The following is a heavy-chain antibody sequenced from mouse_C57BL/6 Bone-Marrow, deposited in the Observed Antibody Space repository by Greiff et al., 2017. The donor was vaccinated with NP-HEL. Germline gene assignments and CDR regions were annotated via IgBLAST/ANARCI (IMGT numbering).Heavy chain of an antibody. V-gene: IGHV5-17*01. J-gene: IGHJ4*01. CDR3: ARQGRITTVVAPYAMDY. CDR1: GFTFSDYG. Sequence: EVQLVESGVGLVKPGGSLKLSCAASGFTFSDYGMHWVRQAPEKGLEWVAYISSGSSTIYYADTVKGRFTISRDNAKNTLFLQMTGLRSADTAMYYCARQGRITTVVAPYAMDYWGQGTSVTVSS. CDR2: ISSGSSTI. D-gene: IGHD1-1*01.